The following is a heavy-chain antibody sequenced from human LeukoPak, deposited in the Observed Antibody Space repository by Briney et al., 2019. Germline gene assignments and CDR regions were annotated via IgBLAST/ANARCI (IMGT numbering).Heavy chain of an antibody. V-gene: IGHV3-11*01. D-gene: IGHD2-2*01. J-gene: IGHJ6*02. CDR3: ARGYCSSTSCPYYYYYGMDV. CDR1: GFTFSDYY. Sequence: GGSLRLSCAASGFTFSDYYMSWIRQAPGKGLEWVSYISSSGSTIYYADSVKGRFTIFRDNAKNSLYLQMNSLRAEDTAVYYCARGYCSSTSCPYYYYYGMDVWGQGTTVTVSS. CDR2: ISSSGSTI.